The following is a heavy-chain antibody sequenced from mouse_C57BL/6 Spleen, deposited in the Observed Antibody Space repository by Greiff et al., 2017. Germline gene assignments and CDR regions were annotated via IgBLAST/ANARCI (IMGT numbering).Heavy chain of an antibody. D-gene: IGHD1-1*01. Sequence: QVQLQQPGAELVMPGASVKLSCKASGYTFTSYWMHWVKQRPGQGLEWIGEIDPSDSYTNYNQKFKGKSTLTVDKSSSTAYMQLSSLTSEDSAVYYCARPDGSSSWFAYWGQGTLVTVSA. J-gene: IGHJ3*01. CDR1: GYTFTSYW. CDR2: IDPSDSYT. V-gene: IGHV1-69*01. CDR3: ARPDGSSSWFAY.